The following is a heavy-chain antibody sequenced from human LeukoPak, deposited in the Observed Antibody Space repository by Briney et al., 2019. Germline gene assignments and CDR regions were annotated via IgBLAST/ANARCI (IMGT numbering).Heavy chain of an antibody. CDR2: INPNSGGT. Sequence: ASVKVSCKASGYTFTDYYIHWVRQAPGHGLEWMGWINPNSGGTNYAQKFRGRVTMTRDTSISTAYMELSRLRSDDTAVYYCARSWRFCSGDSCYPIDYWGQGTLVTVSS. V-gene: IGHV1-2*02. D-gene: IGHD2-15*01. J-gene: IGHJ4*02. CDR3: ARSWRFCSGDSCYPIDY. CDR1: GYTFTDYY.